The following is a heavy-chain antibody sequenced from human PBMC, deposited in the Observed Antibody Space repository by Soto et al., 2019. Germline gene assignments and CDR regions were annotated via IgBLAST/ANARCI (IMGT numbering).Heavy chain of an antibody. CDR3: ARDGKGAAYTHGPYYFDY. V-gene: IGHV3-7*01. D-gene: IGHD1-1*01. Sequence: PGGSLRLSCAASGFTFSSHWMSWVRQAPVKGLEWVARVNEDGSEKQYVDSVKGRFSISRDNAENSLNLQMNSLRGEDTAVYYCARDGKGAAYTHGPYYFDYWGQGALVTVSS. J-gene: IGHJ4*02. CDR1: GFTFSSHW. CDR2: VNEDGSEK.